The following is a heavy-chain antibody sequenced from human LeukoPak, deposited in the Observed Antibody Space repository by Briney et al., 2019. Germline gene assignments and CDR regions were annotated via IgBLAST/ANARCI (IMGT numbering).Heavy chain of an antibody. CDR2: IYSGGST. Sequence: GGSLRLSCAASGFNVSNNYMNWVRQAPGKGLEWVSVIYSGGSTYYADSVKGRFTISRDNSKNTLYLQMNSLRAEDTAVYYCARDLGYYFAFDIWGQGTMVTVSS. J-gene: IGHJ3*02. D-gene: IGHD3-22*01. CDR3: ARDLGYYFAFDI. V-gene: IGHV3-53*01. CDR1: GFNVSNNY.